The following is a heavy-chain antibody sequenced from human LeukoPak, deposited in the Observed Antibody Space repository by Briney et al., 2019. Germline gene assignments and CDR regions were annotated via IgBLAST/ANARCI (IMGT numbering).Heavy chain of an antibody. V-gene: IGHV3-53*01. J-gene: IGHJ4*02. CDR1: GFTVNSNY. Sequence: GGSLRLSCAASGFTVNSNYLSWVRQAPGKGLEWVSTLYNTGNTYYANSVRGRFSIPSDNSKNTLFLQMNSLRAEDTAVYYCARLTADGRLYFVDWGPGTLVTVSS. CDR2: LYNTGNT. D-gene: IGHD6-13*01. CDR3: ARLTADGRLYFVD.